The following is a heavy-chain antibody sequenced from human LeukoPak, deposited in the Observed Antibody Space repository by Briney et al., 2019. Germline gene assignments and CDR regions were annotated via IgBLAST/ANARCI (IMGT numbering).Heavy chain of an antibody. V-gene: IGHV1-69*13. J-gene: IGHJ6*03. Sequence: GASVKVSCKASGGTFSSYAISWVRQAPGQGLEWMGGIIPIFGTANYAQKFQGRVTITADESTSTAYMELSSLRSEDTAVYYCAREGISVPAAYDYYYYYMDVWGKGTTVTVSS. CDR1: GGTFSSYA. D-gene: IGHD2-2*01. CDR3: AREGISVPAAYDYYYYYMDV. CDR2: IIPIFGTA.